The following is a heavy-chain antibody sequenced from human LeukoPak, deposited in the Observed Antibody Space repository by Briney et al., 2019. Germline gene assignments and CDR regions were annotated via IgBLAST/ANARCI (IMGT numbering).Heavy chain of an antibody. CDR2: INSDGSAT. J-gene: IGHJ4*02. CDR1: GFTFSTYW. D-gene: IGHD2-2*02. CDR3: ATLLVPGGIADY. Sequence: PGGSLRLSCAASGFTFSTYWMYWVRQPPGKGLVWVSRINSDGSATSYADSVKGRFTISRDNSKNTLYLQMNSLRTEDTSVYYCATLLVPGGIADYWGQGTLVTVSS. V-gene: IGHV3-74*01.